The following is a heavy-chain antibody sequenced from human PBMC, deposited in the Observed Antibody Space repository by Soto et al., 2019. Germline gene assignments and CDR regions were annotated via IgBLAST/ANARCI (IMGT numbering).Heavy chain of an antibody. J-gene: IGHJ6*02. V-gene: IGHV3-33*08. CDR3: ASDLVGASDSYGLDV. CDR2: IIRHDGNNK. D-gene: IGHD1-26*01. CDR1: GFTFSRDG. Sequence: GGSLRISCAASGFTFSRDGMSWVRQAPGKGLEWVSLIIRHDGNNKYYADSVRGRFIISRDNSKNRLYLQMNSLRAEDTAVYYCASDLVGASDSYGLDVWGQGTPVTVSS.